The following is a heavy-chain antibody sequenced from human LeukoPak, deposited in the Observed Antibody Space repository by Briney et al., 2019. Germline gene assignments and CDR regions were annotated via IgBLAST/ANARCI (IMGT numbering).Heavy chain of an antibody. V-gene: IGHV1-18*01. Sequence: ASVRVSCKASGYTFTSYAVSWVRQAPGQGLEYMGYISAYNGNTNYAHNVQGRITMTTDTSTTTVYMELRSLGSDDTAVYYCARLYSSGWPLECMDVWGQGTTVTVSS. D-gene: IGHD6-19*01. J-gene: IGHJ6*02. CDR3: ARLYSSGWPLECMDV. CDR2: ISAYNGNT. CDR1: GYTFTSYA.